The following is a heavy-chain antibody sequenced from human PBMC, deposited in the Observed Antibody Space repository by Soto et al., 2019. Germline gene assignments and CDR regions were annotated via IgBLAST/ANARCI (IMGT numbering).Heavy chain of an antibody. CDR3: ARRVRFLYYFDY. J-gene: IGHJ4*02. V-gene: IGHV4-39*01. D-gene: IGHD3-16*01. CDR1: GGSISSSSYY. CDR2: IYYSGST. Sequence: SETLSLTCTVSGGSISSSSYYWGWIRQPPGKGLEWIGSIYYSGSTYYNPSLKSRVTISVDTSKNQFSLKLSSVTAADTAVYYCARRVRFLYYFDYWGQGTLVTVSS.